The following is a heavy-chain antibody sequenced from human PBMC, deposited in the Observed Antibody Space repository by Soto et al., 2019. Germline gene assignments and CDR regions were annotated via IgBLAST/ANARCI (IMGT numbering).Heavy chain of an antibody. CDR2: IYYSGST. CDR1: GGSISSYY. J-gene: IGHJ6*03. Sequence: SETLSLTCTVSGGSISSYYWSWIRQPPGKGLEWIGYIYYSGSTNYNPSLKSRVTISVDTSKNQFSLKLSSVTAADTAVYYCARCGGYCSGGSCYSSLNYYYMDVWGKGTTVTVSS. D-gene: IGHD2-15*01. CDR3: ARCGGYCSGGSCYSSLNYYYMDV. V-gene: IGHV4-59*01.